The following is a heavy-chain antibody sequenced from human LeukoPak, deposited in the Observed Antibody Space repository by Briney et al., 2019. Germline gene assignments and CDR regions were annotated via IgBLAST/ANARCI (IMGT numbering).Heavy chain of an antibody. CDR2: ISGSGGST. Sequence: GGSLRLSCAASGFTFSSYAMSWVRQAPGKGLEWVSAISGSGGSTYYADSVKGRFTISRDNSKNTLYLQMNSLRAEDTAVYYCAKAPGCSSTSCYPYYYYYYYMDVWGKGTTVTVSS. J-gene: IGHJ6*03. CDR3: AKAPGCSSTSCYPYYYYYYYMDV. V-gene: IGHV3-23*01. D-gene: IGHD2-2*01. CDR1: GFTFSSYA.